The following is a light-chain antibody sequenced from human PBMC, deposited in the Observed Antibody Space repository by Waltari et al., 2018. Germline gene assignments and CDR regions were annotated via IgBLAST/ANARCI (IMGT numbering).Light chain of an antibody. J-gene: IGKJ2*01. Sequence: DIQMTQSPSSLSASVGDRVPITCRASQTIGSYVNLYQQKPGKAPSLLVYAASILQSGVPSRFTGSGSGTDFSLTISSLQPEDFATYFCQQTYRAPQTFGQGTRLEI. CDR3: QQTYRAPQT. V-gene: IGKV1-39*01. CDR2: AAS. CDR1: QTIGSY.